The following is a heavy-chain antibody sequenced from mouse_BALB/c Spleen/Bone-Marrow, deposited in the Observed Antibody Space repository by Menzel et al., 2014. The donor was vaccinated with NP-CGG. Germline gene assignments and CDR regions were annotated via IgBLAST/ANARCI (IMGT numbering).Heavy chain of an antibody. CDR2: ISTYYGDA. D-gene: IGHD3-2*01. Sequence: QVQLQQSGAELVRPGVSVKISCKGSGYTFTDYAMHWVKQSHAKSLEWIGVISTYYGDASYNQKFKGKATMAVDKPSSTAYMELARLTSEDSAIYYCARRADSSGYVDAMDYWGQGTSVTVSS. J-gene: IGHJ4*01. CDR1: GYTFTDYA. CDR3: ARRADSSGYVDAMDY. V-gene: IGHV1S137*01.